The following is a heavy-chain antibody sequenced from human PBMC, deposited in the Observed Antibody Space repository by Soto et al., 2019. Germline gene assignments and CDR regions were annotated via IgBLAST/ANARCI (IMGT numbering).Heavy chain of an antibody. J-gene: IGHJ5*02. D-gene: IGHD5-12*01. CDR3: ARDRFPVVDIVATWEFDP. CDR2: ISAYNGNT. V-gene: IGHV1-18*01. CDR1: GYTFTSYG. Sequence: GASVKVSCKASGYTFTSYGISWVRQAPGQGLGWMGWISAYNGNTNYAQKLQGRVTMTTDTSTSTAYMELRSLRSDDTAVYYCARDRFPVVDIVATWEFDPWGQGTLVTVSS.